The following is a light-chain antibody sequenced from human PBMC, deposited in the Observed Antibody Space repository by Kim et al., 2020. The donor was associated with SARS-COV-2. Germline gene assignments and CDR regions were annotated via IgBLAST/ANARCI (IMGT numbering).Light chain of an antibody. CDR3: MQTLQTPT. CDR2: LVS. V-gene: IGKV2-28*01. J-gene: IGKJ2*01. Sequence: GRPASISSKSSQSLLYSNGDNYLSWYLQKPGQSPQLLFYLVSNRASGVPDRFSGSGSGTDFTLKISRVEAEDVGVYFCMQTLQTPTFDQGTKLEI. CDR1: QSLLYSNGDNY.